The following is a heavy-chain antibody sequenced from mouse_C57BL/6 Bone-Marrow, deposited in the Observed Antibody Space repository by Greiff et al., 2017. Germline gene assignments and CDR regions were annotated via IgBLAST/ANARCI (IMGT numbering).Heavy chain of an antibody. V-gene: IGHV5-12*01. Sequence: EVQRVESGGGLVQPGGSLKLSCAASGFTFSDYYMYWVRQTPEKRLEWVAYISNGGGSTYYPDTVKGRFTISRDNAKNTLYLQMSRLKSEDTAMYYCARHGGYYFDYWGQGTTLTVSA. CDR1: GFTFSDYY. CDR2: ISNGGGST. J-gene: IGHJ2*01. CDR3: ARHGGYYFDY.